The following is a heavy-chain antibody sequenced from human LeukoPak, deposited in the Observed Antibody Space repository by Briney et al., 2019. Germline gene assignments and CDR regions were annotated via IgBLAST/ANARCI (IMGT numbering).Heavy chain of an antibody. D-gene: IGHD6-19*01. J-gene: IGHJ4*02. CDR3: TTEERSGWYPGAFDY. Sequence: PGGSLRLSCAASGFTFRNAWMSWVRQAPGKGLEWVGRIKSKTDGGTTDYAAPVKGRFTISRDDSKNTLYLQMNSLKTEDTAVYYCTTEERSGWYPGAFDYWGQGTLVTVSS. CDR2: IKSKTDGGTT. CDR1: GFTFRNAW. V-gene: IGHV3-15*01.